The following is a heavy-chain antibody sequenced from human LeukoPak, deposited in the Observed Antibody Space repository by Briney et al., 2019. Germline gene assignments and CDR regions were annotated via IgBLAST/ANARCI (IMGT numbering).Heavy chain of an antibody. V-gene: IGHV4-59*11. Sequence: SETLSLTCTVSGGSISSHYWSWIRQPPGKGLEWIGYIYYSGSTNYNPSLKSRVTISVDTSKNQFSLKLSSVTAADTAVYYCARGSLPVADYYYYYMDVWGKGTTVTVSS. D-gene: IGHD6-13*01. J-gene: IGHJ6*03. CDR3: ARGSLPVADYYYYYMDV. CDR1: GGSISSHY. CDR2: IYYSGST.